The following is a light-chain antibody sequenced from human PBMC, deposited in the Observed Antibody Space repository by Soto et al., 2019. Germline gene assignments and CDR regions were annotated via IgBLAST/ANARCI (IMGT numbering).Light chain of an antibody. Sequence: QSALTQPPSVSAAPGQKVSISCSGSSSNIANNYVYWYQHLPRTAPKLLIYDNDKRPSGIPARFSASKSGTSATLGISGLQTGDEAVYFCASWDGSLTTVVFGGGTKLTVL. CDR3: ASWDGSLTTVV. J-gene: IGLJ3*02. CDR2: DND. V-gene: IGLV1-51*01. CDR1: SSNIANNY.